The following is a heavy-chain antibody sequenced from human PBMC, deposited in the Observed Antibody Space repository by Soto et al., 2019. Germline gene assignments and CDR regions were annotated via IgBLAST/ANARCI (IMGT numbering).Heavy chain of an antibody. CDR1: GGSFSGYY. Sequence: SETLSLTCAVYGGSFSGYYWSWIRQPPGKGLEWIGEINHSGSTNYNPSLKSRVTISVDTSKNQFSLKLSSVTAADTAVYYCARAPDIVLVPAAMKTICYYYYGMDVWGQGTTVTVS. CDR2: INHSGST. CDR3: ARAPDIVLVPAAMKTICYYYYGMDV. J-gene: IGHJ6*02. V-gene: IGHV4-34*01. D-gene: IGHD2-2*01.